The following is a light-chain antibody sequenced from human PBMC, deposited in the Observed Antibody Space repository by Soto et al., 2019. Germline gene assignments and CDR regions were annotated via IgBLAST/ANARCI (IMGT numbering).Light chain of an antibody. CDR1: QSVSSY. J-gene: IGKJ1*01. Sequence: EIVLTPSPATLSLSPGARATLSCRASQSVSSYLALYQQKPGQAPRLLICDAFNRATGIPARFRGSGSGTECTLAIDSLQSEDFAVYYCQQDNNWPRTFGQGTKVDIK. CDR2: DAF. CDR3: QQDNNWPRT. V-gene: IGKV3-11*01.